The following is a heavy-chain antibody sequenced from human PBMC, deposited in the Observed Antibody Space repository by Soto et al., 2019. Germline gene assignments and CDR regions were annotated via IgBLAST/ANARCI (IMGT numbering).Heavy chain of an antibody. CDR1: GFAFSQFD. J-gene: IGHJ4*02. CDR3: TSHQIAICDY. CDR2: ISASGSTR. D-gene: IGHD2-2*02. V-gene: IGHV3-23*01. Sequence: EVQLLESGGGLVQPGGSLRLSCAASGFAFSQFDMSWVRQAPGKGLEWVSAISASGSTRPYTDYVRGRFTISRDNFRNTVDLQMNNLRAEDTAVYYCTSHQIAICDYWGRGTLVTVSS.